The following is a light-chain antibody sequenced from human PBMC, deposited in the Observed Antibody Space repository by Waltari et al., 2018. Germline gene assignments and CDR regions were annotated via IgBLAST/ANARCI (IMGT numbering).Light chain of an antibody. CDR3: SSYAGSNTVVV. V-gene: IGLV2-23*02. CDR1: SSDVGSYHL. J-gene: IGLJ2*01. Sequence: QSALTQPASVSGSPGQSITISCTGASSDVGSYHLVSWYQQHPGKAPKLLSYDVTQRPSGVSDRFSGSKSGNTASLTISGLQAEDEADYHCSSYAGSNTVVVFGGGTKVTVL. CDR2: DVT.